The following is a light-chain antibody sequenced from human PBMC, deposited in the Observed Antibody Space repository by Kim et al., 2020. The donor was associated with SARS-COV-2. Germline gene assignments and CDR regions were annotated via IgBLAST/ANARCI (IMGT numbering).Light chain of an antibody. Sequence: SYELTQPPSVSVSPGQTARITCSGDALPKQYAYWYQQKPGQAPVLIIYKDNERPSGIPERFSGSSSGTTATLTISGVQAEDETDYFCQSTDSSGTYWVFG. CDR3: QSTDSSGTYWV. V-gene: IGLV3-25*03. J-gene: IGLJ3*02. CDR2: KDN. CDR1: ALPKQY.